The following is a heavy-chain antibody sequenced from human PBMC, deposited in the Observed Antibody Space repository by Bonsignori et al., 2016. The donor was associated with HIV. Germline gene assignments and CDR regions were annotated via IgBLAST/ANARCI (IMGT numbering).Heavy chain of an antibody. CDR3: ARDPLGGSLPVFDY. CDR2: IIPIFGTA. J-gene: IGHJ4*02. Sequence: WVRQAPGQGLEWMGGIIPIFGTANYAQKFQGRVTITADESTSTAYMELSSLRSEDTAVYYCARDPLGGSLPVFDYWGQGTLVTVSS. D-gene: IGHD3-16*01. V-gene: IGHV1-69*01.